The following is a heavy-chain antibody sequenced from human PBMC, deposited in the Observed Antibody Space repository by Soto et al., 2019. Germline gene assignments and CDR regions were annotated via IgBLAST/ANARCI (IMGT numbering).Heavy chain of an antibody. V-gene: IGHV1-69*01. D-gene: IGHD1-26*01. CDR1: GGTFTTFG. CDR3: ASRERVDAFDV. Sequence: QVQLVQSGAEVKNPGSPVKVSCKAPGGTFTTFGITWVEQASGQGLEWMGGIIPISGTIKFAQKFQGRLTITPDESTSTVYMELSSLTSEDTAVYYCASRERVDAFDVWGQGTVVTVSS. CDR2: IIPISGTI. J-gene: IGHJ3*01.